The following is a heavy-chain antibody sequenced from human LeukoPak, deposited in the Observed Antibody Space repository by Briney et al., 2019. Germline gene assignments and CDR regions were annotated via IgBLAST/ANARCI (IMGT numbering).Heavy chain of an antibody. J-gene: IGHJ4*02. Sequence: SETLSLTCSVSGYSISSAYYWGWIRQPPGKGLEWIGTMYHSGSTNYNPSLKSRVTISVDTSKNQFSLKLSSVTAADTAVYYCASFTSYGGRGPDDYWGQGTLVTVSS. D-gene: IGHD3-16*01. CDR1: GYSISSAYY. CDR3: ASFTSYGGRGPDDY. CDR2: MYHSGST. V-gene: IGHV4-38-2*02.